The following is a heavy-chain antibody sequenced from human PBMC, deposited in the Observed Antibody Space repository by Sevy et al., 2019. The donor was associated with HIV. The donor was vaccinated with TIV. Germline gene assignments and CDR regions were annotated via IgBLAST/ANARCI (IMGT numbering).Heavy chain of an antibody. CDR3: ARGSRWYYDILTGYYSSYGMDV. CDR1: GFTVSSNY. J-gene: IGHJ6*02. V-gene: IGHV3-53*01. CDR2: IYSGGST. D-gene: IGHD3-9*01. Sequence: GGSLRLSCAASGFTVSSNYMSWVRQAPGKGLEWVSLIYSGGSTYYADSVKGRFTISRDNSKNTLYLQMNSLRAEDTAVYYCARGSRWYYDILTGYYSSYGMDVWGQGTTVTVSS.